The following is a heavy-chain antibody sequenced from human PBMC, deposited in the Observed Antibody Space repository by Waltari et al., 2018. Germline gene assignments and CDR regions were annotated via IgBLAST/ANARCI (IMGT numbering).Heavy chain of an antibody. J-gene: IGHJ4*02. Sequence: EVQLVESGGGLVQPGGSLRLSCAASGFTFSSYWMHWVRQAPGKGLVWVSLINSEGSSTSYADSVKGRFTISRDNAKNTLYLQMNSLRAEDTAVYYCARDDLIAVAFDYWGQGTLVTVS. CDR3: ARDDLIAVAFDY. CDR2: INSEGSST. D-gene: IGHD6-19*01. V-gene: IGHV3-74*01. CDR1: GFTFSSYW.